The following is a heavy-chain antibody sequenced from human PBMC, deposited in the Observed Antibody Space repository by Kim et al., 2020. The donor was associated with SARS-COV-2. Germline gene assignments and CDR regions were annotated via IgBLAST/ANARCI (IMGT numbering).Heavy chain of an antibody. CDR3: ARNIGITMIVVVTGWFDP. CDR1: GGSISSGGYY. J-gene: IGHJ5*02. CDR2: IYYSGST. Sequence: SETLSLTCTVSGGSISSGGYYWSWIRQHPGKGLEWIGYIYYSGSTYYNPSLKSRVTISVDTCKNQFSLKLSSVTAADTAVYYCARNIGITMIVVVTGWFDPWGQGTLVTVSS. V-gene: IGHV4-31*03. D-gene: IGHD3-22*01.